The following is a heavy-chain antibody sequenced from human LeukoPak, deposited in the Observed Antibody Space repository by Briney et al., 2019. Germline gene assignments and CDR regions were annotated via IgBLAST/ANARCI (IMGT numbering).Heavy chain of an antibody. CDR1: GGSISSSSYY. Sequence: PSETLSLTCTVSGGSISSSSYYWGWIRQPPGKGLEWIRSIYYSGSTYYNPSLKSRVTISVDTSKNQFSLKLSSVTAADTAVYYCARQHPAAAGIIWGQGTLVTVSS. J-gene: IGHJ4*02. D-gene: IGHD6-13*01. CDR2: IYYSGST. CDR3: ARQHPAAAGII. V-gene: IGHV4-39*01.